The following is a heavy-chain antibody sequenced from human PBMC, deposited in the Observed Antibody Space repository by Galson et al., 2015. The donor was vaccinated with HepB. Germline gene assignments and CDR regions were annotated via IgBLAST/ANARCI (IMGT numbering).Heavy chain of an antibody. Sequence: SLRLSCAASGFTFSTYAMSWVRQAPGKGLEWVSGISASGGSIYYVDSVKGRFTISRDNSKNTLLLQMNSLRAEDTAVYYCAKKYSSDWSYDYWGQGTLVTVSS. CDR1: GFTFSTYA. CDR3: AKKYSSDWSYDY. J-gene: IGHJ4*02. V-gene: IGHV3-23*01. CDR2: ISASGGSI. D-gene: IGHD6-19*01.